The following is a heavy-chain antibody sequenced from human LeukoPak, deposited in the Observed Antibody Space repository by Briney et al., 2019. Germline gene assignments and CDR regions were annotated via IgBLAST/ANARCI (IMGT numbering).Heavy chain of an antibody. CDR2: ISSSNSYI. CDR1: GFTFSSYT. J-gene: IGHJ6*04. V-gene: IGHV3-21*01. Sequence: GGSLRLSCAASGFTFSSYTMNWVRQAPGKGLEWVSSISSSNSYIYYADSVKGRFTISRDNAKNSLYLQMNSLRAEDTAVYYCAELGITMIGGVWGKGTTVTISS. CDR3: AELGITMIGGV. D-gene: IGHD3-10*02.